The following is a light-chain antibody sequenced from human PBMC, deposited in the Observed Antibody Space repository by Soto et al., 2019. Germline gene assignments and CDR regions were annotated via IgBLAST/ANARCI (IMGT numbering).Light chain of an antibody. V-gene: IGLV1-40*01. Sequence: QSVLTQPPSVSGAPGQRVTISCTGNNSNLGAGYDVHWYQQLPGAAPKLVIFGNRNRPSGVPERFSGSKSGHTASLTVSGLRAEDEATYYCSSYAGSEFLVFGGGTQLTVL. CDR3: SSYAGSEFLV. CDR2: GNR. J-gene: IGLJ2*01. CDR1: NSNLGAGYD.